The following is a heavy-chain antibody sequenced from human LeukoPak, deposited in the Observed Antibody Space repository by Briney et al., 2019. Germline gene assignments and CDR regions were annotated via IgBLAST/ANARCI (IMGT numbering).Heavy chain of an antibody. J-gene: IGHJ4*02. CDR1: GFTFSSYG. CDR2: IRYDGSNK. CDR3: AKGRVGYCIDGLCFPVDY. V-gene: IGHV3-30*02. Sequence: GGSLRLSCAASGFTFSSYGMHWVRQAPGKGLEWVAFIRYDGSNKYYADSVKGRFTISRDNSKNTLYLQMNSLRAEDTAVYYCAKGRVGYCIDGLCFPVDYWGQGTLVTVSS. D-gene: IGHD2-8*01.